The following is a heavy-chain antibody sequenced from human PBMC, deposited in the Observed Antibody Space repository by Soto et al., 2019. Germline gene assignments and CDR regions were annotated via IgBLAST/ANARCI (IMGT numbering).Heavy chain of an antibody. CDR1: GFTFSSYS. Sequence: GGSLRLSCAASGFTFSSYSMNWVRQAPGKGLEWVSSISSSSSYIYYADSVKGRFTISRDNAKNSLYLQMNSLRAEDTAVYYCARWGYIVATLYYYYGMDVWGQGTTVTVS. J-gene: IGHJ6*02. V-gene: IGHV3-21*01. CDR3: ARWGYIVATLYYYYGMDV. CDR2: ISSSSSYI. D-gene: IGHD5-12*01.